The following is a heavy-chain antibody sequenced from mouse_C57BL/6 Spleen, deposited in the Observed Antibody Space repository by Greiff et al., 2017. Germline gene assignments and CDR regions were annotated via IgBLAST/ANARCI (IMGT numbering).Heavy chain of an antibody. CDR3: AREGYGSSYGAY. J-gene: IGHJ3*01. D-gene: IGHD1-1*01. Sequence: EVHLVESGGGLVKPGGSLKLSCAASGFTFSDYGMPWVRQAPEKGLEWVAYISSGSSTIYYADTVKGRFTISRDNAKNTLFLKMPSLRSEDTAMYYCAREGYGSSYGAYWGQGTLVTVSA. V-gene: IGHV5-17*01. CDR1: GFTFSDYG. CDR2: ISSGSSTI.